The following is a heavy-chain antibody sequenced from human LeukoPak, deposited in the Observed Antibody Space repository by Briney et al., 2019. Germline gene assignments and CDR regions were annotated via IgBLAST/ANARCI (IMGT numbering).Heavy chain of an antibody. D-gene: IGHD4-23*01. Sequence: ASVKVSCKASGYTFTSYYMHWVRQAPGQGLEWMGIINPSGGSTNYAQKFQGRVTITADKSTSTAYMELSSLRSEDTAVYYCARDRDYGGNSRRGYYYYGMDVWGQGTTVTVSS. CDR1: GYTFTSYY. V-gene: IGHV1-46*01. J-gene: IGHJ6*02. CDR2: INPSGGST. CDR3: ARDRDYGGNSRRGYYYYGMDV.